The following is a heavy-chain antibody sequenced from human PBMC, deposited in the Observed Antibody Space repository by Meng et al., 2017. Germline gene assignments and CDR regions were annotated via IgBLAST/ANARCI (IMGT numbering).Heavy chain of an antibody. CDR3: AHRPRFRWYFDY. Sequence: SGPTLVKPTQTLTLTCTFSGFSLSTSGVGVGWIRQPPGKALEWLALIYCDDDKRYSPSLKSRLTITKYTTKNQVVLKMTSMDPMDTATCYSAHRPRFRWYFDYWGQGTLVTVSS. CDR1: GFSLSTSGVG. J-gene: IGHJ4*02. CDR2: IYCDDDK. V-gene: IGHV2-5*02. D-gene: IGHD3-16*02.